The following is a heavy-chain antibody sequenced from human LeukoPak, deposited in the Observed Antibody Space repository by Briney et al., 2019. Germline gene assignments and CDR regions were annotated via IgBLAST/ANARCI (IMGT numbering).Heavy chain of an antibody. V-gene: IGHV3-30-3*01. D-gene: IGHD6-19*01. CDR1: GFTFNNYA. Sequence: GGSLRLSCAASGFTFNNYAIHWVRQAPGKGLDWVAVISYEGSNEYYADSVKGRFTISRDNSKNTLYLQMNSLRDEDTAVYYCAKSGHNIGWNALTWFDSWGQGALVTVSS. CDR2: ISYEGSNE. J-gene: IGHJ5*01. CDR3: AKSGHNIGWNALTWFDS.